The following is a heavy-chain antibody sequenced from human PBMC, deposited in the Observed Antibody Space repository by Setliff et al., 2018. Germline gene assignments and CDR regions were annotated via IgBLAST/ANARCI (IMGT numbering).Heavy chain of an antibody. Sequence: SETLSLTCAVSGDSISSGNWWSWVRQPPEKGLEWIGEINHSGNTNYNPSLKSRVTMSVDTSKNQFSLKLSSVTAADTAVYYCARLSPLHTPMALTFDYWGQGILVTVSS. D-gene: IGHD5-18*01. CDR2: INHSGNT. CDR1: GDSISSGNW. CDR3: ARLSPLHTPMALTFDY. V-gene: IGHV4-4*02. J-gene: IGHJ4*02.